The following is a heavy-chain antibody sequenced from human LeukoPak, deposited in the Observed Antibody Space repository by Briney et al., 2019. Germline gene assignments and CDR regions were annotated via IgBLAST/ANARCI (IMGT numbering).Heavy chain of an antibody. Sequence: PSETLSLTCTVSGVSISSYDWSWIRQPPGKGLEWIGYIYYSGSTNYNPSLKSRVTISVDTSKNKFSLKLSSVTAAGTAVYYCERTIVVVPAYYFDYWGQGTLVTVSS. D-gene: IGHD2-2*01. CDR3: ERTIVVVPAYYFDY. CDR2: IYYSGST. J-gene: IGHJ4*02. CDR1: GVSISSYD. V-gene: IGHV4-59*01.